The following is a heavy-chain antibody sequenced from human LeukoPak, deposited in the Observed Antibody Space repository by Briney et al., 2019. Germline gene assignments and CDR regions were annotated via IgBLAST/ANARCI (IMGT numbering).Heavy chain of an antibody. Sequence: SETLFLTCTVSGGSVSSGSYYWSWIRQPPGKGLEWIGYIYYSGSTNYNPSLKSRVTISVDTSKNQFSLKLSSVTAADTAVYYCARGISPYDYVWGSYRYTLPYFDYWGQGTLVTVSS. CDR1: GGSVSSGSYY. D-gene: IGHD3-16*02. CDR2: IYYSGST. J-gene: IGHJ4*02. CDR3: ARGISPYDYVWGSYRYTLPYFDY. V-gene: IGHV4-61*01.